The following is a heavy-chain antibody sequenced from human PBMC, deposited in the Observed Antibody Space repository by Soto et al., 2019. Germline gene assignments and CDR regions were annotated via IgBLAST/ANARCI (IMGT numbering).Heavy chain of an antibody. CDR1: GFTFSSYA. D-gene: IGHD6-19*01. Sequence: EVQLLESGGGLVQPGGSLRLSCAASGFTFSSYAMSWVRQAPGKGLEWVSGIVGSGASTYYADSVKGRFTISRDNSKNTLFLQMNSLRAEDTAVYYCAKDLQFSGWFGVYYFDYWGQGTLVTVSS. J-gene: IGHJ4*02. V-gene: IGHV3-23*01. CDR3: AKDLQFSGWFGVYYFDY. CDR2: IVGSGAST.